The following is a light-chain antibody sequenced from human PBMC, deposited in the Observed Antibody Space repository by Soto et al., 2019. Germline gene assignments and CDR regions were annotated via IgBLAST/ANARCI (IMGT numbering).Light chain of an antibody. CDR2: DAS. J-gene: IGKJ2*02. CDR1: QDISNY. CDR3: QQYDNLPWT. V-gene: IGKV1-33*01. Sequence: DIQMTQSPSSLSASVGDRVTITCQASQDISNYLNWYQQKPGKAPKLLIYDASHLETGVPSRFSGSGSGTDFTFTISSLQPEDIATYYCQQYDNLPWTFGQGTKLEIK.